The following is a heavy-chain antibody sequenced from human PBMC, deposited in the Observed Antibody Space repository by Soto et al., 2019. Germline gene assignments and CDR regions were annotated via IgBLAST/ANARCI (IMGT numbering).Heavy chain of an antibody. Sequence: QVQLVESGGGVVQPGRSLRLSCAASGFTFSSYGMHWVRQAPGKGLEWVAVIWYDGSNKYYADSVKGRFTISRDNSKNTLYLQMNSLRAEDTALYYCARVSVAGTLADYWGQGTLVTVSS. J-gene: IGHJ4*02. CDR1: GFTFSSYG. D-gene: IGHD6-19*01. CDR3: ARVSVAGTLADY. V-gene: IGHV3-33*01. CDR2: IWYDGSNK.